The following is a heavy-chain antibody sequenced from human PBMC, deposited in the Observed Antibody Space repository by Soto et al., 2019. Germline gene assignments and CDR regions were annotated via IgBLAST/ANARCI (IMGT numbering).Heavy chain of an antibody. CDR1: GFTFDDYA. D-gene: IGHD6-19*01. CDR3: AKDMRYSSGWYYDYYYYMDV. CDR2: ISWNSGSI. V-gene: IGHV3-9*01. J-gene: IGHJ6*03. Sequence: GGSLTLSCAASGFTFDDYAMHWVRQAPGKGLEWVSSISWNSGSIGYADSVKGRFTISRDNAKNSLYLQMNSLRAEDTALYYCAKDMRYSSGWYYDYYYYMDVWGKGTTVTVSS.